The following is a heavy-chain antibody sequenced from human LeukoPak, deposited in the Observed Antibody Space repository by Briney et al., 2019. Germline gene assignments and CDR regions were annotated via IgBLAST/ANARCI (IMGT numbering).Heavy chain of an antibody. CDR1: GFTVSSNS. Sequence: GGSLRLSCTVSGFTVSSNSMSWVRQAPGKGLEWVSYISSSSSTIYYADSVKGRFTISRDNAKNSLYLQMNSLRAEDTAVYYCARVDYGDPIDYWGQGTLVTVSS. CDR2: ISSSSSTI. CDR3: ARVDYGDPIDY. V-gene: IGHV3-48*01. D-gene: IGHD4-17*01. J-gene: IGHJ4*02.